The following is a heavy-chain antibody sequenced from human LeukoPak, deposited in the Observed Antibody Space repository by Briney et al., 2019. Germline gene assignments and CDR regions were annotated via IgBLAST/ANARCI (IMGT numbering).Heavy chain of an antibody. CDR3: ARGYDSSAYYPFNY. CDR2: IYYSGST. Sequence: PSETLSLTCTVSGGSVSSGDYYWSWIRQPPGKRLEWIGYIYYSGSTNYNSSLKSRVTISVDTSKNQFSLKLSSVTAADTAVYYCARGYDSSAYYPFNYWGQGTLVTVSS. V-gene: IGHV4-61*08. J-gene: IGHJ4*02. D-gene: IGHD3-22*01. CDR1: GGSVSSGDYY.